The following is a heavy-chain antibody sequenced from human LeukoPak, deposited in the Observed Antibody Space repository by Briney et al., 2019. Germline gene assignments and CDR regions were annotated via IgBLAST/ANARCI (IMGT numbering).Heavy chain of an antibody. CDR2: IKHDGSEK. Sequence: GRSLRLSCAAYGFIFTNYFMSWVRQAQGKGREWVASIKHDGSEKYYVDSVRGRLTISRDNTKKSLYLQMSSLRAEDTAVYYCATDRGWRTSGYYLYYFEYRGQRTLVTFSS. CDR1: GFIFTNYF. V-gene: IGHV3-7*01. CDR3: ATDRGWRTSGYYLYYFEY. J-gene: IGHJ4*02. D-gene: IGHD3-3*01.